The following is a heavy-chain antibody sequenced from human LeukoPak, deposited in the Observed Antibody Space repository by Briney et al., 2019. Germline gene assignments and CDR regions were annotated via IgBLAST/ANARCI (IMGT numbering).Heavy chain of an antibody. CDR1: GGSFSGYY. J-gene: IGHJ4*02. CDR2: INHSGST. CDR3: ARGGWSLDY. V-gene: IGHV4-34*01. Sequence: SETLSLTCAVYGGSFSGYYWSWIRQPPGKGLEWIGEINHSGSTNYNPSLKSRVTISVDTSKNQFSLKLTSVTAADTAVYYCARGGWSLDYWGQGTLVTVSS. D-gene: IGHD6-19*01.